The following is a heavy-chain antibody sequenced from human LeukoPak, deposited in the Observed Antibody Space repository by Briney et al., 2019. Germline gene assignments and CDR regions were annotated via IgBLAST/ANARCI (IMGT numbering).Heavy chain of an antibody. CDR2: IYSGGDT. D-gene: IGHD5-18*01. CDR3: ARDPGYDYGYDY. CDR1: GFTVSSNY. J-gene: IGHJ4*02. Sequence: GGSLRLSCAASGFTVSSNYMSWVRQAPGKGLEWVSVIYSGGDTYYADSVKGRFTISRDNSKNTLYLQMNSLRVEDTAVYYCARDPGYDYGYDYWGQGTLVTVSS. V-gene: IGHV3-53*01.